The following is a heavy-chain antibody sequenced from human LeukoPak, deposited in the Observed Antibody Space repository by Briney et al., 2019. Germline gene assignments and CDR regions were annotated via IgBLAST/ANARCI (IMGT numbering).Heavy chain of an antibody. D-gene: IGHD4-17*01. V-gene: IGHV3-7*02. Sequence: PGGSLRLSCTASGFTFSRYWMTWVRQGPGKGLEWVANIRQGGSDKYYVDSVKGRFTISRDNAKNSLFLQMNSLRAEDTAVYYCAKCEAYGDSYMDVWGKGTTVIISS. CDR2: IRQGGSDK. CDR1: GFTFSRYW. J-gene: IGHJ6*03. CDR3: AKCEAYGDSYMDV.